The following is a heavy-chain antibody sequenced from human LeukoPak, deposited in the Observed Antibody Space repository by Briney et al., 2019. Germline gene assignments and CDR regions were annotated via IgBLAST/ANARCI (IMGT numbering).Heavy chain of an antibody. CDR3: AKAKYYDFWSGPSFDY. Sequence: GGSLRLSCAASGFTFSSYAMSWVRQVPGKGLEWVSAISGSGGSTYYADSVKGRFTISRDNSKNTLYLQMNSLRAEDTAVYYCAKAKYYDFWSGPSFDYWGQGTLVTVSS. CDR1: GFTFSSYA. D-gene: IGHD3-3*01. CDR2: ISGSGGST. J-gene: IGHJ4*02. V-gene: IGHV3-23*01.